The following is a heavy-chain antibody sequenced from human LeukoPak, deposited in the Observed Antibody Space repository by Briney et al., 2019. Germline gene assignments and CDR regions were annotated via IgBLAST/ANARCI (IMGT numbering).Heavy chain of an antibody. Sequence: GGSLSLSCAASGLTFSNYAMNWVRQASGKGLEWVSGITDSGRKTYYADSVKGRFSISRDNSKNTVYLQMSDLRAEDTAVYYCAKITKATTPNYWGQGTLVTVSS. CDR2: ITDSGRKT. CDR1: GLTFSNYA. D-gene: IGHD4-17*01. V-gene: IGHV3-23*01. CDR3: AKITKATTPNY. J-gene: IGHJ4*02.